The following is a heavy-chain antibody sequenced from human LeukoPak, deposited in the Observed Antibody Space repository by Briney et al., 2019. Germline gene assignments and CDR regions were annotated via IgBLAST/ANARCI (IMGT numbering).Heavy chain of an antibody. CDR2: IYYSGST. CDR1: GGSISSSSYY. CDR3: ARVGGGQPHEIYYFDY. D-gene: IGHD2-2*01. Sequence: SETLSLTCTVSGGSISSSSYYWGWIRQPPGKGLEWIGSIYYSGSTYYNPSLKSRVTISVDTSKNQFSLKLSSVTAADTVVYYCARVGGGQPHEIYYFDYWGQGTLVTVSS. V-gene: IGHV4-39*07. J-gene: IGHJ4*02.